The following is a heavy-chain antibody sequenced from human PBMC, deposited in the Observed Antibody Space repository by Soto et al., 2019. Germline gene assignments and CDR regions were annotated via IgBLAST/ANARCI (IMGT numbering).Heavy chain of an antibody. V-gene: IGHV4-4*02. D-gene: IGHD2-15*01. Sequence: QVQLQESGPGLVKPSGTLSLTCAVSGASISSTNWWSWVRQAPGEGPEWIGEIYHSGATNYNPSLKSRVIISMDTSKNQLSLRLDSVTAAVTAVYFCARHIAVPTTRGFDYWGEGTLVTVSS. CDR3: ARHIAVPTTRGFDY. CDR2: IYHSGAT. CDR1: GASISSTNW. J-gene: IGHJ4*02.